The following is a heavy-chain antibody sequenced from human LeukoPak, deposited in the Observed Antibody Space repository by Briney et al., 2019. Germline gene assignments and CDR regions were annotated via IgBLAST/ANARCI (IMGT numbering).Heavy chain of an antibody. CDR1: GFTFSSYA. CDR3: AKGYCTNGVCYAEGYYMDV. V-gene: IGHV3-23*01. J-gene: IGHJ6*03. D-gene: IGHD2-8*01. Sequence: GGSLRLSCAASGFTFSSYAMSWVRQAPGKGLEWVSAISGSGGSTYYADSVKGRFTISRDNSKNTLYLQMNSLRAEDTAVYYCAKGYCTNGVCYAEGYYMDVWGKGTTVIVSS. CDR2: ISGSGGST.